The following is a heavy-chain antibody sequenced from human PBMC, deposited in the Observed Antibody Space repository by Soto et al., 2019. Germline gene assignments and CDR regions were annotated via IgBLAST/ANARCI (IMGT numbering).Heavy chain of an antibody. Sequence: ASVKVSCKASGYTFSSNARHWVRQAPGQELEWMGWINGGNGYAKYSQNFQDRVTLTRDASASTTYMELSSLRSEETAIFYCARATYTSGGPPNLAMDVWGQGTTVTVYS. V-gene: IGHV1-3*01. CDR2: INGGNGYA. D-gene: IGHD3-10*01. CDR3: ARATYTSGGPPNLAMDV. CDR1: GYTFSSNA. J-gene: IGHJ6*02.